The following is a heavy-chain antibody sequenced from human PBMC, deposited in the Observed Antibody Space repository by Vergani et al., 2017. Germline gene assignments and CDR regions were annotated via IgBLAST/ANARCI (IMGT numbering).Heavy chain of an antibody. V-gene: IGHV3-23*01. CDR1: GFTFIMHA. CDR2: LSASDRRT. Sequence: LESGGGLVQPGGSLRLSCAASGFTFIMHAMSWVRQAPGKGLEWVSTLSASDRRTHYADSVRGRFTISRDNGKKFLYLQMNSLRVEDTAVYYCAKVESYYDGPGYHVVGYGMDVWGQGTMVTVSS. J-gene: IGHJ6*02. D-gene: IGHD3-22*01. CDR3: AKVESYYDGPGYHVVGYGMDV.